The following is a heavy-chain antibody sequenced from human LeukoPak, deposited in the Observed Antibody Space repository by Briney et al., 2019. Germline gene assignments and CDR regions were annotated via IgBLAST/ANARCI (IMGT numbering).Heavy chain of an antibody. CDR1: GGSISSFY. D-gene: IGHD6-13*01. Sequence: SETLSLTCTVAGGSISSFYWGWIRQPPGKGVEWIGHTHSSGSTNYNPSLKSRVTISVDTSKNQFSLKLSSMTAADTAVYWCAASSSWYAFDIWGQGTMVTVSS. V-gene: IGHV4-59*12. CDR2: THSSGST. CDR3: AASSSWYAFDI. J-gene: IGHJ3*02.